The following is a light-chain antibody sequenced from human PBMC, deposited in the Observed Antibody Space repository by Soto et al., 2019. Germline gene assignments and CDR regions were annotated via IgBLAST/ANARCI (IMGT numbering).Light chain of an antibody. CDR2: DAS. Sequence: DIVMTQSPDSLALSLGYRATVNCKSSQSVLYSSNNKNYLNWYQQKPGKAPKLLIYDASNLETGVPSRFSGSGSGTDFTFTISSLQPEDIATYYCQQYDNLPPITFGQGTRLEIK. CDR3: QQYDNLPPIT. J-gene: IGKJ5*01. CDR1: QSVLYSSNNKNY. V-gene: IGKV1-33*01.